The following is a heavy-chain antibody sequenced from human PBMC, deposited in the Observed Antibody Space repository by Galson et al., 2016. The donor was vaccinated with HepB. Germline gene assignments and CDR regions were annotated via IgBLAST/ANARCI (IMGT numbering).Heavy chain of an antibody. Sequence: QSGAEVKKPGESLQISCKGSGFNFTTYWIGWVRQMPGKGLEWMGIIFPGDPDTRYNPSFEGRVPISADTSTSTPSLQWGSLKTSDTAIYFCARHLPGRYTSAPPFGPWGQGTLVTVSS. D-gene: IGHD2-2*02. CDR3: ARHLPGRYTSAPPFGP. CDR1: GFNFTTYW. CDR2: IFPGDPDT. V-gene: IGHV5-51*01. J-gene: IGHJ5*02.